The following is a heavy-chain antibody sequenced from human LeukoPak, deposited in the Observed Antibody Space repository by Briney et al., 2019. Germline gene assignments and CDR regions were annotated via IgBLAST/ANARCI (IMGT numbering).Heavy chain of an antibody. D-gene: IGHD1-26*01. CDR1: GGSISSDNYY. J-gene: IGHJ4*02. Sequence: ASETLSLTCTVSGGSISSDNYYWSWIRQPAGKGLEWIGRIYASGTTNYNPSLKGRVTISVDTSKNQFSLKLSSVTAADTAVYYCARGLVGATGGSFDYWGQGTLVTVSS. CDR3: ARGLVGATGGSFDY. V-gene: IGHV4-61*02. CDR2: IYASGTT.